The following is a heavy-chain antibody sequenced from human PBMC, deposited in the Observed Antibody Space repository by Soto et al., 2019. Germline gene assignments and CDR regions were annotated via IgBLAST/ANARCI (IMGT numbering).Heavy chain of an antibody. V-gene: IGHV3-23*04. D-gene: IGHD6-19*01. CDR3: AKPARGWDPKLMNGMDV. CDR1: GFTFSSYA. CDR2: ISGSGGNI. Sequence: EVQLVESGGGLVQPGGSLRLSCVVSGFTFSSYAMSWVRQAPGKGLEWVSSISGSGGNIYYADSVKGRFTISRDNSKNRLNLQMNSLRAEDTGVYYCAKPARGWDPKLMNGMDVWGQGTTVTVSS. J-gene: IGHJ6*02.